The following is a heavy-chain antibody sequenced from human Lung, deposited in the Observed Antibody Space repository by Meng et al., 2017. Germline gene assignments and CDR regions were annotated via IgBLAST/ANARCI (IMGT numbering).Heavy chain of an antibody. J-gene: IGHJ4*02. Sequence: QGPLQQWGAGLLKPSGTLSLTRVVSGGSFSDYYWSWIRQPPGKGLEWIGEINHSGSTNYNPSLESRATISVDTSQNNLSLKLSSVTAADSAVYYCARGPTTMAHDFDYWGQGTLVTVSS. CDR1: GGSFSDYY. D-gene: IGHD4-11*01. V-gene: IGHV4-34*01. CDR2: INHSGST. CDR3: ARGPTTMAHDFDY.